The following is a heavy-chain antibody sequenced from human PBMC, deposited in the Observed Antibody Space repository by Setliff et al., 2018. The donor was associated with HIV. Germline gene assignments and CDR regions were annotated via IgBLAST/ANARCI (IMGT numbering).Heavy chain of an antibody. V-gene: IGHV4-59*08. CDR3: ARRGTIWHGVDYHYMDV. J-gene: IGHJ6*03. CDR2: IFFTGTT. CDR1: GVSIGNFY. D-gene: IGHD2-15*01. Sequence: SETLSLTCTVSGVSIGNFYWSWVRQSPGRGLEWTGFIFFTGTTNYNPSLKSRVTISVDTSKNQFSLNLTSVTAADTAVYYCARRGTIWHGVDYHYMDVWGKGTTVTV.